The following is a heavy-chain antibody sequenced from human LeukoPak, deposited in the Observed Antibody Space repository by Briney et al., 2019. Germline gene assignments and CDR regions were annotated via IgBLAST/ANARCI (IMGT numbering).Heavy chain of an antibody. J-gene: IGHJ6*02. CDR3: ARGPPTIFGVVIMDYYYGMDV. CDR2: INPNSGGT. CDR1: GYTFTCYY. V-gene: IGHV1-2*02. Sequence: ASVKVSCKASGYTFTCYYIHWVRQAPGQGLEWMGWINPNSGGTNYAQKFQGRVTMTRDTSISTAYMELSRLRSDDTAVYYCARGPPTIFGVVIMDYYYGMDVWGQGTTVTVSS. D-gene: IGHD3-3*01.